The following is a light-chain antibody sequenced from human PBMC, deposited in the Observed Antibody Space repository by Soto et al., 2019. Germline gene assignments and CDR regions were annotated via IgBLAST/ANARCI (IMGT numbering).Light chain of an antibody. CDR1: QSVISSY. J-gene: IGKJ2*01. V-gene: IGKV3-20*01. CDR3: QQYGNSVPFT. CDR2: GTS. Sequence: EIVLTQSPGTLSLSPGETATLSCRSSQSVISSYLAWYQQKPGQPPRLLIFGTSIRATGIPDMISGSGSGTDFSLTISRLEPEDFAVYYCQQYGNSVPFTFGQGTKLEIK.